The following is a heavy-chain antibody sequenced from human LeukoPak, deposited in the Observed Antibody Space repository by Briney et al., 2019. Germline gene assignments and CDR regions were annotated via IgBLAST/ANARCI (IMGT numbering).Heavy chain of an antibody. V-gene: IGHV3-7*03. J-gene: IGHJ4*02. CDR1: GFTFSSYW. CDR3: AKVGPSYDSSGYYAFGY. CDR2: IKQDGSEK. Sequence: GGSLRLSCAASGFTFSSYWMSWVRQAPGKGLEWVANIKQDGSEKYYVDSVKGRFTISRDNAKNSLYLQMNSLRAEDMALYYCAKVGPSYDSSGYYAFGYWGQGTLVTVSS. D-gene: IGHD3-22*01.